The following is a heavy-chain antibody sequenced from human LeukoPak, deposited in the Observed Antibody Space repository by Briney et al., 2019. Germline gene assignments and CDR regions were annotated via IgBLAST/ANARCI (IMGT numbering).Heavy chain of an antibody. CDR2: IYSGGST. CDR1: GFTVSSNY. J-gene: IGHJ3*02. CDR3: AARYCSSTSCYAFDI. D-gene: IGHD2-2*01. Sequence: PGGSLRLSCAASGFTVSSNYMSWVRQAPGKGLEWVSVIYSGGSTYYADSVKGRFTISRDNSKNTLYLQMNSLRAEDTAVYYCAARYCSSTSCYAFDIWGQGTMVTVSS. V-gene: IGHV3-53*01.